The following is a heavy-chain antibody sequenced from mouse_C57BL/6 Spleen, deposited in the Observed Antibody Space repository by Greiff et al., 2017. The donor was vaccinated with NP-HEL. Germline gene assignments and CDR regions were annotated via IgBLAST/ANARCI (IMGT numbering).Heavy chain of an antibody. CDR2: IRNKANGYTT. V-gene: IGHV7-3*01. Sequence: DVMLVESGGGLVQPGGSLSLSCAASGFTFTDYYMSWVRQPPGKALEWMGFIRNKANGYTTEYSASVKGRFTISRDNSQSILYLQMNALRAEDSANYYCTRYDGYYDYAMDYWGQGTSVTVSS. CDR1: GFTFTDYY. CDR3: TRYDGYYDYAMDY. D-gene: IGHD2-3*01. J-gene: IGHJ4*01.